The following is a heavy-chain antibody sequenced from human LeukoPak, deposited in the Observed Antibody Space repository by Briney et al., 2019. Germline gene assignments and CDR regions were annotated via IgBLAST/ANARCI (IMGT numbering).Heavy chain of an antibody. D-gene: IGHD2-15*01. CDR1: GYTFTSYG. J-gene: IGHJ3*02. Sequence: ASVKVSCKASGYTFTSYGISWVRQAPGQGLEWMGWISGNNGNTNYAQKIQGRVTMTTDTSTSTAYMELRSLRSDDTAVYYCARPGLPCCDAFDIWGPGTMVTVSS. CDR3: ARPGLPCCDAFDI. V-gene: IGHV1-18*01. CDR2: ISGNNGNT.